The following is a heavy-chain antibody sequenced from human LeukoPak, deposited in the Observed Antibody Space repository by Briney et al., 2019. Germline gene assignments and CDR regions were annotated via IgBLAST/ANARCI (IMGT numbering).Heavy chain of an antibody. CDR1: GGTFRSYA. V-gene: IGHV1-69*05. D-gene: IGHD3-16*01. J-gene: IGHJ4*02. CDR2: IIPIFGTA. CDR3: ARVYVGTSTTYPYDY. Sequence: SVKVSCKASGGTFRSYAISWVRQAPGQGLEWMGGIIPIFGTANYAQKFQGRVTITTDESTSTAYMELSSLRSEDTAVYYCARVYVGTSTTYPYDYWGQGTLVTLSS.